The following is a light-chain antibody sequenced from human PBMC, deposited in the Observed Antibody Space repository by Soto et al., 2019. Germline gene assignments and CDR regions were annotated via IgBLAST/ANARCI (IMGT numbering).Light chain of an antibody. Sequence: DIQVTQSPSSLSASVGDRVTITCRASQNINNYLNWYKQKPGKATKLLIYAASSLQSGVPSRFRGSGSGTDFTLTISSLQPEDFATYYCQQSFSTLWTFGQGTKVDIK. CDR2: AAS. CDR3: QQSFSTLWT. J-gene: IGKJ1*01. CDR1: QNINNY. V-gene: IGKV1-39*01.